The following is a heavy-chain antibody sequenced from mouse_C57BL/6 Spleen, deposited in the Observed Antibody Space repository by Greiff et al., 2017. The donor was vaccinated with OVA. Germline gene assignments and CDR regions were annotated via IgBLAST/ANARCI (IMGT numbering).Heavy chain of an antibody. CDR3: ARNCYSNYAMDY. V-gene: IGHV5-17*01. CDR1: GFTFSDYG. CDR2: ISSGSSTI. Sequence: EVKLVESGGGLVKPGGSLKLSCAASGFTFSDYGMHWVRQAPEKGLEWVAYISSGSSTIYYADTVKGRFTISRDNAKNTLFLQMTSLRSEDTAMYYCARNCYSNYAMDYWGQGTSVTVSS. D-gene: IGHD2-5*01. J-gene: IGHJ4*01.